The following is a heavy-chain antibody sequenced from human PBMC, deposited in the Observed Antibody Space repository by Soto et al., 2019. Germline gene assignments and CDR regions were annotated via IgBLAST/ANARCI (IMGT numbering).Heavy chain of an antibody. V-gene: IGHV1-24*01. J-gene: IGHJ6*02. D-gene: IGHD6-6*01. CDR2: FDPEDGET. CDR1: GYTLTELS. CDR3: ATVGSSSSGSYYYGMDV. Sequence: ASEKVSCKVSGYTLTELSLHLVRQAPGTGLEWMGGFDPEDGETIYAQKFQGRVTMTEDTSTDTAYMELSSLRSEDTAVYYCATVGSSSSGSYYYGMDVWGQGTTVTVSS.